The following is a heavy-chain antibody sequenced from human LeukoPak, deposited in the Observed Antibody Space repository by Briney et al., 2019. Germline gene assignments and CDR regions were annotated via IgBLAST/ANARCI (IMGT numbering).Heavy chain of an antibody. CDR1: GYTFTSCG. CDR2: INPNSGGT. Sequence: ASVKVSCKASGYTFTSCGISWVRQAPGQGLEWMGWINPNSGGTNYAQKFQGRVTMTRDTSISTAYMELSRLRSDDTAVYYCARDSGYYYMDVWGKGTTVTVSS. CDR3: ARDSGYYYMDV. J-gene: IGHJ6*03. V-gene: IGHV1-2*02.